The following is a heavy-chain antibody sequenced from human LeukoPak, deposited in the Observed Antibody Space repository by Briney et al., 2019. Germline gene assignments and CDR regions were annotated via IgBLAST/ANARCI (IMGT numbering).Heavy chain of an antibody. V-gene: IGHV3-48*01. CDR1: GFTFSSYS. D-gene: IGHD3-16*02. CDR3: ATGPSPLDY. J-gene: IGHJ4*02. Sequence: GGSLRLSCAASGFTFSSYSMNWVRQAPGKGLEWISYISGSSSTIYYADSVKGRFTISRDNAKNSLYLQMNSLRAEDTAVYYCATGPSPLDYWGQGTLVTVSS. CDR2: ISGSSSTI.